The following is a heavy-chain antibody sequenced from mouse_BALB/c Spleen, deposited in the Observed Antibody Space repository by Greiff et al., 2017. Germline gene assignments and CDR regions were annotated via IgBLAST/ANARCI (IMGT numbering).Heavy chain of an antibody. CDR1: GFTFSSFG. J-gene: IGHJ3*01. CDR3: AREDGYYLAWFAY. Sequence: DVKLVESGGGLVQPGGSRKLSCAASGFTFSSFGMHWVRQAPEKGLEWVAYISSGSSTIYYADTVKGRFTISRDNPKNTLFLQMTSLRSEDTAMYYCAREDGYYLAWFAYWGQGTLVTVSA. CDR2: ISSGSSTI. V-gene: IGHV5-17*02. D-gene: IGHD2-3*01.